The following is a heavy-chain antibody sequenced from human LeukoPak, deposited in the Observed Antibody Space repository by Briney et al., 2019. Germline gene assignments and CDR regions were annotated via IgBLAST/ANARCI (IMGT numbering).Heavy chain of an antibody. J-gene: IGHJ4*02. CDR1: GFTFSSYA. CDR2: ISYDGSNK. Sequence: GGSLRLSCAASGFTFSSYAMHWVRQAPGKGLEWVAVISYDGSNKYYADSMKGRFTISRDNSKNTLYLQMNSLRAEDTAVYYCARFNKYYGSGSYYNPFDYWGQGTLVTVSS. V-gene: IGHV3-30-3*01. D-gene: IGHD3-10*01. CDR3: ARFNKYYGSGSYYNPFDY.